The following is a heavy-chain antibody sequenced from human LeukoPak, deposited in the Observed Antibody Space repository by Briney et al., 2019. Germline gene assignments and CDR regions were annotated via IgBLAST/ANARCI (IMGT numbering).Heavy chain of an antibody. D-gene: IGHD3-10*01. CDR2: ISGSGGST. V-gene: IGHV3-23*01. J-gene: IGHJ4*02. CDR1: GFTFSSYA. Sequence: GGSLRLSCAASGFTFSSYAMSWVRQAPGKGLEWVSAISGSGGSTYYADSVKGRFTISRDNSKNTLYLQMNSLRAEDTAVYYCAKVGFVVRGVIGSEDYWGQGTLVTISS. CDR3: AKVGFVVRGVIGSEDY.